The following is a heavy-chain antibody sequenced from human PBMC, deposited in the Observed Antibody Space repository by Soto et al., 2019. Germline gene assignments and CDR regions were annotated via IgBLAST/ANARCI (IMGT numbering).Heavy chain of an antibody. CDR1: GFTFSSYA. Sequence: GESLKISCAASGFTFSSYAMSWVRQAPGKGLEWVSAISGSGGSTYYADSVKGRFTISRDNSKNTLYLQMKSLRAEDTAVYYCAKGRRGYSSSSVFYYYYGMDVWGQGTTVTVSS. CDR2: ISGSGGST. J-gene: IGHJ6*02. CDR3: AKGRRGYSSSSVFYYYYGMDV. V-gene: IGHV3-23*01. D-gene: IGHD6-6*01.